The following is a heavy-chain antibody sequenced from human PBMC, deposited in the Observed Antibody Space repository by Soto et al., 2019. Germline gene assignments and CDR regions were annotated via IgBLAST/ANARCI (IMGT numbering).Heavy chain of an antibody. V-gene: IGHV4-31*03. Sequence: SETLSLTCTVSGGSISSGGYYWSWIRQHPGKGLEWIGYIYYSGSTYYNPSLKSRVTISVDTSKNQFSLKLSSVTAADTAVYYCARSKGSGWSYLNYYYYGMDVWGQGTTVTV. J-gene: IGHJ6*02. CDR3: ARSKGSGWSYLNYYYYGMDV. D-gene: IGHD6-19*01. CDR1: GGSISSGGYY. CDR2: IYYSGST.